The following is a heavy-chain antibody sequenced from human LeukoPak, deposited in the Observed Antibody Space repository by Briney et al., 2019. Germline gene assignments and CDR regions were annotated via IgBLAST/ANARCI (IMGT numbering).Heavy chain of an antibody. CDR3: ARDLRGYSYYYGMDV. CDR2: INPSGGST. V-gene: IGHV1-46*01. Sequence: WASVKVSCKASGYTFTSYYMHWVQQAPGQGLEWMGIINPSGGSTSYAQKFQGRVTMTRDTSTSTVYMELSSLRSEDTAVYYCARDLRGYSYYYGMDVWGQGTTVTVSS. CDR1: GYTFTSYY. D-gene: IGHD5-12*01. J-gene: IGHJ6*02.